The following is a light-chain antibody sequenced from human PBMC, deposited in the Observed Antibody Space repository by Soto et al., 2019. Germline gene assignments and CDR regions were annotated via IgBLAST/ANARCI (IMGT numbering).Light chain of an antibody. V-gene: IGLV3-21*04. J-gene: IGLJ2*01. CDR2: YDS. CDR3: QVWDSSSDHP. CDR1: NSGSKS. Sequence: SYELTQPPSVSVAPGKTARITCGGNNSGSKSVHWYQQKPGQAPVLVIYYDSDRPSGIPERVSGSNSGNTATLTISRVEAGDEADYYCQVWDSSSDHPFGGGTKLTVL.